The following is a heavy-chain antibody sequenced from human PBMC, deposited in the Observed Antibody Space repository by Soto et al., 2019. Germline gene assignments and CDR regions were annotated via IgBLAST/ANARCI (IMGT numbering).Heavy chain of an antibody. J-gene: IGHJ4*02. CDR2: IYWDDDK. CDR1: GFSLSTSGVG. V-gene: IGHV2-5*02. CDR3: AHTFGGKGYFDY. Sequence: QITLKESGPTLVKPTQTLTLTCTFSGFSLSTSGVGVGWIRQPPGKALEWLALIYWDDDKRYSPSLKSRLSIIKDTSKNQVVLTMTNMVPVDTATYYCAHTFGGKGYFDYWGQGTLVTVSS. D-gene: IGHD3-16*01.